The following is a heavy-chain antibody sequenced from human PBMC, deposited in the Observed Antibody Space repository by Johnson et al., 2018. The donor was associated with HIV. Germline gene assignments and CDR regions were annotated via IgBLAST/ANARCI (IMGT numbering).Heavy chain of an antibody. Sequence: QVQLVESGGGVVQPGRSLRLSCAASGFTFSSYAMHWVRQAPGKGLEWVAVISYDGSNKYYADSVKGRFTISRDNSKNSLYLQMNSLRAEDTALYYCASPYDAFDIWGQGTMVTVSS. J-gene: IGHJ3*02. CDR1: GFTFSSYA. CDR2: ISYDGSNK. V-gene: IGHV3-30*04. CDR3: ASPYDAFDI.